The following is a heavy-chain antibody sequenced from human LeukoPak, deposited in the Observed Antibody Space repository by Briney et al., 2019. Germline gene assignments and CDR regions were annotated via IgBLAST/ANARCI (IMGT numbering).Heavy chain of an antibody. D-gene: IGHD3-3*01. CDR3: ARDRPHYDFWSGYYHYMDV. Sequence: SETLSLTCIVSGDSVSGYYWSWIRQPAGKGLEWIGRIYTSGSTNCNPSLKSRVTMSVDTSKNQFSLKLSSVTAADTAVYYCARDRPHYDFWSGYYHYMDVWGKGTTVTVSS. CDR2: IYTSGST. CDR1: GDSVSGYY. J-gene: IGHJ6*03. V-gene: IGHV4-4*07.